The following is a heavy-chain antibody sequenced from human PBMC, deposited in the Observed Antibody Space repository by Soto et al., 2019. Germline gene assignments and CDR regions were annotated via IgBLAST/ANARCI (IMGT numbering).Heavy chain of an antibody. CDR3: ARAGRRKKAGYNGLVSLGY. CDR2: IIPIFNST. J-gene: IGHJ4*02. V-gene: IGHV1-69*06. D-gene: IGHD2-2*02. Sequence: SVKVSCKVSGSRFSNYVISWVRQAPGHGLEWLGRIIPIFNSTKYAQSFQGRVTITADKSTSTASLELSSLRSDDTAVYYCARAGRRKKAGYNGLVSLGYWGQGTLVTVSS. CDR1: GSRFSNYV.